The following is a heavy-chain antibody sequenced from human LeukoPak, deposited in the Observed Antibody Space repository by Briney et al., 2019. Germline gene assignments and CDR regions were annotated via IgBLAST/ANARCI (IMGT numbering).Heavy chain of an antibody. CDR2: IYYSGGT. D-gene: IGHD2-2*01. Sequence: SETLSLTCTVSGGSISSSSYYWGWIRQPPGKGLEWIGSIYYSGGTYYNPPLKSRVTISVDTSKNQFSLKLSSVTAADTAVYYCARQLGYCSSTSCLRLFDYWGQGTLVTVSS. J-gene: IGHJ4*02. V-gene: IGHV4-39*01. CDR1: GGSISSSSYY. CDR3: ARQLGYCSSTSCLRLFDY.